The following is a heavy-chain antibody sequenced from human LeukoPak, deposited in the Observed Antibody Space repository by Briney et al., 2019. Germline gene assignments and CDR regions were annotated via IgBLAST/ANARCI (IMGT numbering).Heavy chain of an antibody. D-gene: IGHD3-22*01. J-gene: IGHJ1*01. CDR2: ISGSGATT. CDR3: ARAPSEIGGYYPEYFRH. CDR1: QFTFHTYL. V-gene: IGHV3-23*01. Sequence: GGSLRLSCAGSQFTFHTYLLSWVRQAPGKGLEWVSSISGSGATTDYADSVKGRFTISRDNAKNTVSLQMNSLRAEDTGVYYCARAPSEIGGYYPEYFRHWGQGTLVTVSS.